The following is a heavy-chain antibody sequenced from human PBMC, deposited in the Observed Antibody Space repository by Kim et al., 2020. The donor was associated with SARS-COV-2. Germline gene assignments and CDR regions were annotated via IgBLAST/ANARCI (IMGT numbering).Heavy chain of an antibody. J-gene: IGHJ4*02. Sequence: ASVKVSCKASGYTFTSYGISWVRQAPGQGLEWMGWISAYNGNTNYAQKLQGRVTMTTDTSTSTAYMELRSLRSDDTAVYYWARVGDIVVVPAVFSDYWGQGTLVTVSS. D-gene: IGHD2-2*01. CDR1: GYTFTSYG. CDR2: ISAYNGNT. CDR3: ARVGDIVVVPAVFSDY. V-gene: IGHV1-18*01.